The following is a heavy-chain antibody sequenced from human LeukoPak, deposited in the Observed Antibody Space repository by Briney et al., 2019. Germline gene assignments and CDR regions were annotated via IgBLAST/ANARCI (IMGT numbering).Heavy chain of an antibody. D-gene: IGHD6-19*01. CDR2: ISSSSSYI. V-gene: IGHV3-21*01. Sequence: SGGSLRLSCAASGFTFSSYSMNWVRQAPGKRLEWVSSISSSSSYIYYADSVKGRFTISRDNAKNSLYLQMNSLRAEDTAVYYCARGHSGRGDYWGQGTLVTVSS. CDR1: GFTFSSYS. CDR3: ARGHSGRGDY. J-gene: IGHJ4*02.